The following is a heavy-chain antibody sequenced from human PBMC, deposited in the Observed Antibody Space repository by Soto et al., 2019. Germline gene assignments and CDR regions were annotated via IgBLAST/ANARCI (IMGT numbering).Heavy chain of an antibody. CDR2: IIPLFGKA. CDR1: GGTFSRYA. V-gene: IGHV1-69*13. D-gene: IGHD3-22*01. J-gene: IGHJ4*02. CDR3: ARDGTLYDSSGYYYVY. Sequence: GASVKVSCKASGGTFSRYAISWVRQAPGQGLEWMGGIIPLFGKANYAQKFQGRVTITADESTSTAYMELSSLRSEDTAVYYCARDGTLYDSSGYYYVYWGQGTLVTVSS.